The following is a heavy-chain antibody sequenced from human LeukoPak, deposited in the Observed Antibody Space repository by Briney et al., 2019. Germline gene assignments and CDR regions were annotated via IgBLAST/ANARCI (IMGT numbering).Heavy chain of an antibody. V-gene: IGHV3-30*04. J-gene: IGHJ4*02. D-gene: IGHD3-10*01. Sequence: GRSLRLSCAASGFTFSSYAMHWVRQAPGKGLEWVAVISYDGSNKYYADSVKGRFTISRDNSKNTLYLQMNSLRAEDTAVYYCAADRYGSGSYLFSFDYWGQGTLVTVSS. CDR1: GFTFSSYA. CDR3: AADRYGSGSYLFSFDY. CDR2: ISYDGSNK.